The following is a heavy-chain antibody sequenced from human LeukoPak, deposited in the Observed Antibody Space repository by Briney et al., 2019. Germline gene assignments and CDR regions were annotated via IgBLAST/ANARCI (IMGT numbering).Heavy chain of an antibody. CDR3: AKDAHSQRLVPGY. Sequence: PGGSLRLSCAASGFTFSSYEMNWVRQAPGKGLEWVSYISSSGSTIYYADSVKGRFTISRDNSKNTLYLQMNSLRAEDTAVYYCAKDAHSQRLVPGYWGQGSLVTVSS. J-gene: IGHJ4*02. CDR1: GFTFSSYE. CDR2: ISSSGSTI. V-gene: IGHV3-48*03. D-gene: IGHD6-13*01.